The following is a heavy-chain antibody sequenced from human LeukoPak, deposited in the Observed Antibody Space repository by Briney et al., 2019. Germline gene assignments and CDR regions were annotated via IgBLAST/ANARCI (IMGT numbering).Heavy chain of an antibody. D-gene: IGHD2-15*01. CDR2: INPNGGVT. J-gene: IGHJ4*02. V-gene: IGHV1-46*02. CDR1: GYAFHIYY. Sequence: ASVKVSCKASGYAFHIYYLHWVRQAPGQGLEWMGIINPNGGVTSYAQKFQGRVTMTRDMSSSTVYMELSRLRSDDTAVYYCARGLLGYCSGGSCAFDYWGQGTLVTVSS. CDR3: ARGLLGYCSGGSCAFDY.